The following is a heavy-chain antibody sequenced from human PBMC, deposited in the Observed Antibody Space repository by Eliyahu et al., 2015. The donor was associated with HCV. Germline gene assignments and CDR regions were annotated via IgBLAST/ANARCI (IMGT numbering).Heavy chain of an antibody. D-gene: IGHD3-10*01. CDR2: IDPANGDT. V-gene: IGHV1-2*02. J-gene: IGHJ4*02. Sequence: QVRLVQFGAGVKKPGASVRVSCQASGYVFSAYYVHWVRQAPGQGLEWMGWIDPANGDTELAQRFQGRVTMTRDASINTVFMDLTSLTFDDSAIYYCARDGGPMVRGALPAWDFWGQGSLVAVSS. CDR3: ARDGGPMVRGALPAWDF. CDR1: GYVFSAYY.